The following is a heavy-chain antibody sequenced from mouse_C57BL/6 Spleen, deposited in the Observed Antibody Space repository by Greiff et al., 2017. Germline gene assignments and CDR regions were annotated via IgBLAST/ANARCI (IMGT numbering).Heavy chain of an antibody. J-gene: IGHJ1*03. D-gene: IGHD2-2*01. CDR1: GFTFSDAW. V-gene: IGHV6-6*01. CDR3: TRPGLRPFYWYFEV. Sequence: EVKLMESGGGLVQPGGSMKLSCAASGFTFSDAWMDWVRQSPEKGLEWVAEIRNKANNHATYYAESVKGRFTISRDDSKSSVYRQMNSLRAEDTGSDYCTRPGLRPFYWYFEVGGTGTTVTVSS. CDR2: IRNKANNHAT.